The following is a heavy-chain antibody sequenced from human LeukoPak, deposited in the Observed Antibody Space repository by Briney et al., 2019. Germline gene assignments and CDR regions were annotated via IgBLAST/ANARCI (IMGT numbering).Heavy chain of an antibody. J-gene: IGHJ6*02. CDR3: ARGSYSNYDNYYFGLDV. D-gene: IGHD4-4*01. CDR1: GFPFSAYS. CDR2: IISGSDVI. Sequence: GGSLRLSCTASGFPFSAYSMNWVRQAPGKGLEWVSYIISGSDVIYYADSVKGRFTISRDNANNSLFLRMNSLRAEDTAVYFCARGSYSNYDNYYFGLDVWGQGTAVTVSS. V-gene: IGHV3-48*01.